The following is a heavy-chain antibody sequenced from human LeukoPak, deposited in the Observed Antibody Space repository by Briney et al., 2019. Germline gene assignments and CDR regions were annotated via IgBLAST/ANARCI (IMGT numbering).Heavy chain of an antibody. D-gene: IGHD6-19*01. CDR3: ARQITVAENFDY. CDR1: GDSISTYY. Sequence: TPSETLSLTCTVSGDSISTYYWSWIRQPPGKGLEWIGYIYYSGSTNYNPSLKGRVTISVDTSKNHFSLNLRSVTAADTAVYYCARQITVAENFDYWGQGTLVTVSS. CDR2: IYYSGST. J-gene: IGHJ4*02. V-gene: IGHV4-59*08.